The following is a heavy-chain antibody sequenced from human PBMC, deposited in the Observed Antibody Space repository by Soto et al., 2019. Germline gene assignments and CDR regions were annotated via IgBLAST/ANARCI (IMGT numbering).Heavy chain of an antibody. V-gene: IGHV3-7*05. CDR1: GFTFSTFW. J-gene: IGHJ4*02. CDR3: ASRYLEHCSSAWCSAPYDW. Sequence: EVKLVESGGGLVQPGGSLTLSCAASGFTFSTFWMTWVRQGPGKGLEWVATIKQDGSEKYYVDSVKGRFTISRDNTKKSVSLQMNSLRAEDTAVYYCASRYLEHCSSAWCSAPYDWWGQGTLVTVS. CDR2: IKQDGSEK. D-gene: IGHD2-2*01.